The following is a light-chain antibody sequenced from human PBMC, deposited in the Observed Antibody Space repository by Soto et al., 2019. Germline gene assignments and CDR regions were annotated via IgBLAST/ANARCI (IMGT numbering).Light chain of an antibody. J-gene: IGKJ4*01. V-gene: IGKV3D-20*02. CDR2: GAS. Sequence: VLTQSPGTLSLSPGERATLSCRASQSVTSTYLAWYQQKPGQAPRLLIYGASSRATGVPDRFSGSGSGADFTLTISSLEPEDFAVYYCQQRSNWPPLTFGGGTKVDIK. CDR1: QSVTSTY. CDR3: QQRSNWPPLT.